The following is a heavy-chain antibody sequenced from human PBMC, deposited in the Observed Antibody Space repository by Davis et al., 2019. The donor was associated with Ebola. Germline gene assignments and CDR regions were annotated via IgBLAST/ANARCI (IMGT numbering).Heavy chain of an antibody. J-gene: IGHJ4*02. CDR1: GFTFSSYA. Sequence: PGGSLRLSCAASGFTFSSYAMHWVRQAPGKGLEWVAVISYDGSNKYYADSVKGRFTISRDNSKNTLYLQMNSLRAEDTAVYYCARGWELLGFDYWGQGTLVTVSS. CDR3: ARGWELLGFDY. D-gene: IGHD1-26*01. CDR2: ISYDGSNK. V-gene: IGHV3-30*04.